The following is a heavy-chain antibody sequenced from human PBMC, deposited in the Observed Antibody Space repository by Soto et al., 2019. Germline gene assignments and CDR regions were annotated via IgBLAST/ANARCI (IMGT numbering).Heavy chain of an antibody. CDR1: GGSFSGYY. CDR2: INHSGST. CDR3: ARALLTHYYGSGSYRY. Sequence: SETLSLTCAVYGGSFSGYYWSWIRQPPGKGLEWIGEINHSGSTNYNPSLKSRVTISVDTSKNQFSLKLSSVTAADTAVYYCARALLTHYYGSGSYRYWGQGTLVTVSS. D-gene: IGHD3-10*01. J-gene: IGHJ4*02. V-gene: IGHV4-34*01.